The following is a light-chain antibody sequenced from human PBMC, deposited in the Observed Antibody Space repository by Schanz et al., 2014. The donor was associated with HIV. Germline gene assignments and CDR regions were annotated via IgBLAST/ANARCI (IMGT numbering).Light chain of an antibody. CDR1: QSVSSQ. J-gene: IGKJ5*01. V-gene: IGKV3-11*01. CDR3: QQRSNWPVT. Sequence: EIVMTQSPATLSLSPGERATPSCRASQSVSSQLAWYQQRPGQAPRLLIYDASSRATGIPGRFSGSGSGTDFTLTISSLEPEDFAVYYCQQRSNWPVTFGQGTRLEI. CDR2: DAS.